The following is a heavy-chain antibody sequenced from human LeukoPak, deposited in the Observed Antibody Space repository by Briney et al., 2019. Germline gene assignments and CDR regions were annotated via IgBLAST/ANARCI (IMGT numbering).Heavy chain of an antibody. V-gene: IGHV4-39*07. CDR2: IYYSGNT. Sequence: SETLTLTCTVSGGSISNVNYHWGRIRQPPGKGLEWIGSIYYSGNTFYKPSLTSRVTISIDTSKNQFSLKLNSMTAADTAVYYCAREETSTVWDWGQGTLITVSS. D-gene: IGHD3-16*01. J-gene: IGHJ4*02. CDR1: GGSISNVNYH. CDR3: AREETSTVWD.